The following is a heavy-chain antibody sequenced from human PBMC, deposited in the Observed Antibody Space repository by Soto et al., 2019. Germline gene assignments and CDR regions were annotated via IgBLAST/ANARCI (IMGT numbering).Heavy chain of an antibody. D-gene: IGHD6-13*01. CDR2: ISAYNGNT. J-gene: IGHJ4*02. CDR1: GYTFTSYG. Sequence: QFQLVQDGAEVKKPGASVKVSCKASGYTFTSYGISWVRQAPGQGREWMGWISAYNGNTNYEQKLQGRVTMTTDTPTSTAYMELRSLRSDDTAVYYCARVIAAAVDFDYWGQGPLVTVSS. V-gene: IGHV1-18*01. CDR3: ARVIAAAVDFDY.